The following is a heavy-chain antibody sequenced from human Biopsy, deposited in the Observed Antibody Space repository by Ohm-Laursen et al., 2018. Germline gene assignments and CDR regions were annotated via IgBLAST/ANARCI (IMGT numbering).Heavy chain of an antibody. V-gene: IGHV1-8*01. CDR3: ARGSFWFGGNYYYYGMDV. CDR1: RYTFTSYD. D-gene: IGHD3-10*01. Sequence: ASVKVSCNASRYTFTSYDINWVRQATGQGLEWMGWMNPNSGNTDYAQKFQGRVTMTRNTSISTAYMELNSLRSEDTAVYYCARGSFWFGGNYYYYGMDVWGQGTTVTVSS. J-gene: IGHJ6*02. CDR2: MNPNSGNT.